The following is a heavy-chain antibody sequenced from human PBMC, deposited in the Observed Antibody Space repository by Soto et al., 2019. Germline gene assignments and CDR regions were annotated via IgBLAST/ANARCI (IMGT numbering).Heavy chain of an antibody. D-gene: IGHD6-6*01. Sequence: GGSLRLSCAASGFTFSSYWMSWVRQAPGKGLEWVANIKQDGSQKYYVDSVKGRFTISRDNAKNSVFLQMNSLRAEDTAVYYCARIGYSSSCLDYWGQGIPVTASS. CDR3: ARIGYSSSCLDY. V-gene: IGHV3-7*01. CDR2: IKQDGSQK. J-gene: IGHJ4*02. CDR1: GFTFSSYW.